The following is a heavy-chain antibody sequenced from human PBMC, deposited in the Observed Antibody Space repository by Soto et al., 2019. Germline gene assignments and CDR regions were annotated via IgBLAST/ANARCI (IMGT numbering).Heavy chain of an antibody. CDR1: GFTFSSYG. J-gene: IGHJ4*02. CDR2: ISYDGSNK. Sequence: GSLRLSCAASGFTFSSYGMHWVRQAPGKGLEWVAVISYDGSNKYYADSVKGRFTISRDNSKNTLYLQMNSLRAEDTAVYYCAKGDYDILTGPDYWGQGTLVTVSS. CDR3: AKGDYDILTGPDY. V-gene: IGHV3-30*18. D-gene: IGHD3-9*01.